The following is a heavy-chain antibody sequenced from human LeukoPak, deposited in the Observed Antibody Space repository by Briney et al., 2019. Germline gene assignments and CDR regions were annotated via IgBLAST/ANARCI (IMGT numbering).Heavy chain of an antibody. V-gene: IGHV4-31*03. J-gene: IGHJ5*02. Sequence: SQTLSLTCTVSGGSISSGGYYWSWIRQHPGKGLEWIGYIYYSGSTYYNPSLKSRVTISVDTSKNQFSLKLSSVAAADTAVYYCARHDYGGKNWFDPWGQGTLVTVSS. D-gene: IGHD4-23*01. CDR2: IYYSGST. CDR3: ARHDYGGKNWFDP. CDR1: GGSISSGGYY.